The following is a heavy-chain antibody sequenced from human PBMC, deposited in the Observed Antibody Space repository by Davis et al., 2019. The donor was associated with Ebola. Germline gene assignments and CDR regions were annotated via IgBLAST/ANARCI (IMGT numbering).Heavy chain of an antibody. D-gene: IGHD6-19*01. Sequence: ASVKVSCKASGGTFSSYAISWVRQAPGQGLEWMGWISAYNGNTNYAQKLQGRVTMTTDTSTSTAYMELRSLRSDDTAVYYCARARQWLVNTYNYYYGIDVWGQGTTVTVSS. CDR1: GGTFSSYA. CDR3: ARARQWLVNTYNYYYGIDV. CDR2: ISAYNGNT. V-gene: IGHV1-18*01. J-gene: IGHJ6*02.